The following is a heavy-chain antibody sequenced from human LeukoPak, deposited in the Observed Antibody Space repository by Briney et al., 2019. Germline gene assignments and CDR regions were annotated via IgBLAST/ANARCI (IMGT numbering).Heavy chain of an antibody. J-gene: IGHJ4*02. Sequence: SETLSLTCTVSGGSISSYYWSWIRQPPGKGLEWIGYTYYSGSTNYNPSLKSRVTISVDTSKNQFSLKLSSVTAADTAVYYCARSSYSSILDYWGQGTLVTVSS. CDR1: GGSISSYY. V-gene: IGHV4-59*08. CDR3: ARSSYSSILDY. CDR2: TYYSGST. D-gene: IGHD6-13*01.